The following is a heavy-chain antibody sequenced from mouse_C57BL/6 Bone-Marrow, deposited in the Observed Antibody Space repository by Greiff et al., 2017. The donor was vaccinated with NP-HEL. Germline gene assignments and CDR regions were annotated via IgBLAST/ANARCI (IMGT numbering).Heavy chain of an antibody. D-gene: IGHD1-1*01. CDR1: GYTFTDYE. Sequence: QVQLKESGAELVRPGASVTLSCKASGYTFTDYEMHWVKQTPVHGLEWIGAIDPETGGTAYNQKFKDKATLTADKSSSTAYMQLSSLTSEDSAVYYCARSEFITTSRGYFDYWGQGTTVTVSS. V-gene: IGHV1-15*01. CDR2: IDPETGGT. CDR3: ARSEFITTSRGYFDY. J-gene: IGHJ2*01.